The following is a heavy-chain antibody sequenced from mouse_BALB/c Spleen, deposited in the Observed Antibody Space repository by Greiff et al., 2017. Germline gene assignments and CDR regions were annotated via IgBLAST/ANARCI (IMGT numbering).Heavy chain of an antibody. Sequence: VQLQQSGPELVKPGASVKISCKASGYSFTSYYIHWVKQRPGQGLEWIGWIFPGSGNTKYNEKFKGKATLTADTSSSTAYMQLSSLTSEDSAVYFCAREGTTAPMDYWGQGTSVTVSS. D-gene: IGHD1-2*01. J-gene: IGHJ4*01. V-gene: IGHV1-66*01. CDR2: IFPGSGNT. CDR1: GYSFTSYY. CDR3: AREGTTAPMDY.